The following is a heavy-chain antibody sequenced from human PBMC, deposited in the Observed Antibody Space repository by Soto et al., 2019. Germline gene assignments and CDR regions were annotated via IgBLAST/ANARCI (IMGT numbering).Heavy chain of an antibody. CDR3: ARRHVSSVNFLRCDY. CDR2: IIPSSQKT. CDR1: GGTFNNYV. V-gene: IGHV1-69*01. J-gene: IGHJ4*02. Sequence: QVQLVQSGAEAKKPGSSVKVSCKASGGTFNNYVLNWVRQAPGQGLGWVGGIIPSSQKTNYAQKFQGRLTITAAANIVYIELSSLRSADTALYFCARRHVSSVNFLRCDYWGEGTRVTVSS.